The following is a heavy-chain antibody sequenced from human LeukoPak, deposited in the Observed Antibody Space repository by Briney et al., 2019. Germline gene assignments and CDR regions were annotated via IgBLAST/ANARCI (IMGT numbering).Heavy chain of an antibody. Sequence: MTSETLSLTCTVSGGSISSYYWSWIRQPPGKGLEWIGNIYYSGSTNYNPSLKSRVTISVDTSKNQFSLKLSSVTAADTAVYYCARLAVVTHFDYWGQGTLVTVSS. D-gene: IGHD4-23*01. J-gene: IGHJ4*02. CDR2: IYYSGST. CDR3: ARLAVVTHFDY. V-gene: IGHV4-59*01. CDR1: GGSISSYY.